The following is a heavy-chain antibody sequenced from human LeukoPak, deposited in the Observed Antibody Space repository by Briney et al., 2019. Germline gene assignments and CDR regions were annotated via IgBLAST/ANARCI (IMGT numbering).Heavy chain of an antibody. D-gene: IGHD6-19*01. V-gene: IGHV3-48*01. J-gene: IGHJ4*02. CDR3: GKDQSSQWLVAPADY. Sequence: GGSLRLSCAASGFTFSSYSMNWVRQAPGKGLEWVSYISSSSNTIYYADSVKGRFTISRDNAKNTLYLQMNSLRADDTAVYYCGKDQSSQWLVAPADYWGQGTLVTVSS. CDR2: ISSSSNTI. CDR1: GFTFSSYS.